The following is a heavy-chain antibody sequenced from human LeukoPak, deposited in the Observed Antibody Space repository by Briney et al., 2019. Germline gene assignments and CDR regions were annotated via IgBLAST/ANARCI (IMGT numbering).Heavy chain of an antibody. CDR2: ISSSSDYI. D-gene: IGHD3-16*02. Sequence: PGGSLRLSCPASGFTFSDYSMSWVRQAPGKGLEWVSSISSSSDYIYYADSVKGRFTISRDNARNSLYLQMNSLRAEDTAVYYCAKEGDIMITFGGVISAFREGSTFFDYWGQGTLVTVSS. V-gene: IGHV3-21*04. J-gene: IGHJ4*02. CDR3: AKEGDIMITFGGVISAFREGSTFFDY. CDR1: GFTFSDYS.